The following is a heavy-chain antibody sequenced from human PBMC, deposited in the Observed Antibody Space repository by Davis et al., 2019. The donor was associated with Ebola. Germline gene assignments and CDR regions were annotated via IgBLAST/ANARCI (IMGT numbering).Heavy chain of an antibody. CDR1: GFTFDDYG. J-gene: IGHJ4*02. D-gene: IGHD3-10*01. Sequence: GESLKISCAASGFTFDDYGMSWVRQAPGKGLEWVSGINWNGGSTGYADSVKGRFTISRDNSKNTLYLQMNSLRVEDTAVYYCARISEDSGSYYRAFHYWGQGTLVTVSS. CDR3: ARISEDSGSYYRAFHY. V-gene: IGHV3-20*04. CDR2: INWNGGST.